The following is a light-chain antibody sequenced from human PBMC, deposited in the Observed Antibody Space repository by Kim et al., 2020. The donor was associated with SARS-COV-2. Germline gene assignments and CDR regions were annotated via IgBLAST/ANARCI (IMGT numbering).Light chain of an antibody. V-gene: IGKV3-20*01. CDR3: QQYGRSPTT. Sequence: SPGETAILACRASQSVSSSYLAWDQHKPGQSPRLLLHGASSRATGVPDRFRGGGSWTDFTLTITRLEPEDFAVYYCQQYGRSPTTVGQGTRVEIK. CDR1: QSVSSSY. J-gene: IGKJ5*01. CDR2: GAS.